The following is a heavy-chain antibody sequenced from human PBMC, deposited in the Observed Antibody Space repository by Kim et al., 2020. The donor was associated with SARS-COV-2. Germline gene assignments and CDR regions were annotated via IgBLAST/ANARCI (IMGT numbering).Heavy chain of an antibody. V-gene: IGHV4-34*01. J-gene: IGHJ6*02. Sequence: KSRVTISVDTSKNQFSLKLSSVTAADTAVYYCARGLFVPAASYYYYGMDVWGQGTTVTVSS. D-gene: IGHD2-2*01. CDR3: ARGLFVPAASYYYYGMDV.